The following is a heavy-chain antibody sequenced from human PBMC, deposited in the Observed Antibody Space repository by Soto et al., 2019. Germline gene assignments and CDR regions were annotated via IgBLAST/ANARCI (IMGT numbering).Heavy chain of an antibody. CDR1: GFTFSSYS. CDR2: ISSSSSYI. J-gene: IGHJ4*02. Sequence: EVQLVESGGGLVKPGGSLRLSCAASGFTFSSYSMNWVRQAPGKGLEWVSSISSSSSYIYYADSVKGRFTISRDNAKNSLYLHINSLRAEDTAVYYCARAYDYIWGSYIPGHIDYWGQGTLVTVSS. CDR3: ARAYDYIWGSYIPGHIDY. D-gene: IGHD3-16*01. V-gene: IGHV3-21*01.